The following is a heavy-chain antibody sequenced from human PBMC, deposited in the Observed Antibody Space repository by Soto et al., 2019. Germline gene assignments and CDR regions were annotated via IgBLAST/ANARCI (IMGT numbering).Heavy chain of an antibody. D-gene: IGHD3-22*01. Sequence: PSETLSLTCTVSGGSISSSSYYWVWIRQPPGKGLEWSGSIDYSGSTYYNPSLKSRVTISVDTSKNQFSLKLSSVTAADTAVYYCARRIRENYYDSSGYYYLGGYYYYGMDVWGQGTTVTVSS. V-gene: IGHV4-39*01. CDR2: IDYSGST. CDR3: ARRIRENYYDSSGYYYLGGYYYYGMDV. J-gene: IGHJ6*02. CDR1: GGSISSSSYY.